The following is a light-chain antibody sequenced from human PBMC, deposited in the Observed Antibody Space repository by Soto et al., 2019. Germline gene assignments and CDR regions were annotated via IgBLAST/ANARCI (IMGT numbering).Light chain of an antibody. Sequence: DIRVTQSPSSLPASLGDRVTITCRASENIKNYLTWYQQKPGKAPKLLIYGASTLKTGVPSRFSGIGSGTDFTFTIGGLQPDDFATYYCAQIYTAQWTFGQGTRVDLK. V-gene: IGKV1-39*01. CDR1: ENIKNY. CDR3: AQIYTAQWT. J-gene: IGKJ1*01. CDR2: GAS.